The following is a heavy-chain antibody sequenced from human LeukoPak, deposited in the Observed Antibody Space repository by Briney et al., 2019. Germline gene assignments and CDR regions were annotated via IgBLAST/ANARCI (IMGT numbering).Heavy chain of an antibody. J-gene: IGHJ6*03. V-gene: IGHV4-31*03. Sequence: SETLSLTCTVPGGSISSGGYYWSWIRQHPGKGLEWIGYIYYSGSTYYNPSLKSRVTISVDTSKTQFSLKLSSVTAADTAVYYCARDSIQLWFGYYYYYMDVWGKGTTVTVSS. CDR3: ARDSIQLWFGYYYYYMDV. CDR1: GGSISSGGYY. CDR2: IYYSGST. D-gene: IGHD5-18*01.